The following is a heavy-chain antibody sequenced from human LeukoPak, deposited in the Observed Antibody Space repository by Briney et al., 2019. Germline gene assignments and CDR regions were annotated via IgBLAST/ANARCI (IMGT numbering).Heavy chain of an antibody. D-gene: IGHD5-18*01. J-gene: IGHJ4*02. CDR3: ARPGYNYGTPLNY. CDR2: ITDSGGDT. Sequence: QTGGSLRLSCAASGFTFGSYALSWVRQAPGKGLEGVSGITDSGGDTYYADSVKGRFTISRDNSKNTLYLQMNSLRAEDTAMYYCARPGYNYGTPLNYWGQGTLVTVSS. CDR1: GFTFGSYA. V-gene: IGHV3-23*01.